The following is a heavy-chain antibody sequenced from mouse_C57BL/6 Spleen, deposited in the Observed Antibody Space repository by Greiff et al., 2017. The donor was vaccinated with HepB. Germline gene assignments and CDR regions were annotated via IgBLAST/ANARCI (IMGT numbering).Heavy chain of an antibody. J-gene: IGHJ2*01. D-gene: IGHD1-1*01. V-gene: IGHV3-6*01. CDR3: AGHYYGSSPYFDY. Sequence: ESGPGLVKPSQSLSLTCSVTGYSITSGYYWNWIRQFPGNKLEWMGYISYDGSNNYNPSLQNRISITRDTSKNQFFLKLNSVTTEDTATYYCAGHYYGSSPYFDYWGQGTTLTVSS. CDR1: GYSITSGYY. CDR2: ISYDGSN.